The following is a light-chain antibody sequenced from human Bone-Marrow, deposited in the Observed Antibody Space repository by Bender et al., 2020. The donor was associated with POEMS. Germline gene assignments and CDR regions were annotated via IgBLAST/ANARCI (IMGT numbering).Light chain of an antibody. J-gene: IGLJ2*01. CDR1: DLGDKY. CDR3: NSRVGSGNVVV. CDR2: QDN. V-gene: IGLV3-1*01. Sequence: SYELTQPPSLSVSPGQTASITCSGNDLGDKYVCWYQQRPGQSPVMILFQDNRRPSGIPERFSGSSSGNTASLTITGAQAEDEADYYCNSRVGSGNVVVFGGGTKLTVL.